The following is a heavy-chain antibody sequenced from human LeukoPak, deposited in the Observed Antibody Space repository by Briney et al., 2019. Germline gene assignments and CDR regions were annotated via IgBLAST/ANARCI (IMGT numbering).Heavy chain of an antibody. J-gene: IGHJ4*02. CDR1: GFTFSDYY. V-gene: IGHV3-11*01. CDR2: ISSSGSTI. D-gene: IGHD4-23*01. CDR3: ASGWSTVITPHY. Sequence: GGSLRLSCAASGFTFSDYYMNWIRQAPGKGLEYVSYISSSGSTIYYADSVKGRFTISRDNAKNSLYLQMNSLRAEDTAVYYCASGWSTVITPHYWGQGTLVTVSS.